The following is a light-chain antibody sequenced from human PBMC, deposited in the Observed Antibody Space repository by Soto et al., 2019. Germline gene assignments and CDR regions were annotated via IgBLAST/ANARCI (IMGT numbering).Light chain of an antibody. CDR3: QQYNNWPRT. J-gene: IGKJ1*01. Sequence: ELVLTQSPANQDISPDETANLYCXASPSASSTLAWYQQKPGQAPILLMYGASTRATGIPARFSGSGSGTEFTLTISSLQSEDFAFYYCQQYNNWPRTFGQGTKVAI. CDR1: PSASST. V-gene: IGKV3-15*01. CDR2: GAS.